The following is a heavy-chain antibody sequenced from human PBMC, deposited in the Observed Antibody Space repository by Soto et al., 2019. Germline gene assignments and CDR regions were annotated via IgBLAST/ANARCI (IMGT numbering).Heavy chain of an antibody. V-gene: IGHV1-18*01. D-gene: IGHD1-26*01. CDR3: ATDPASYALDY. J-gene: IGHJ4*02. CDR1: GYTFTSYG. Sequence: QVQLVQSGAEVKKPGASVKVSCKASGYTFTSYGISWVRQAPGQGLEWMGWISAYNGNTNYAQKLQGRVTMTTDTSACTAYMELRSPRSDDTAVYYCATDPASYALDYLFQGTLVTVSS. CDR2: ISAYNGNT.